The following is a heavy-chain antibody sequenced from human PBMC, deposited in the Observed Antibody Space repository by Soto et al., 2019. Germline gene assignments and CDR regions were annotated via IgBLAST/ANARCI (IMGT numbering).Heavy chain of an antibody. CDR1: GFIFSDYA. V-gene: IGHV3-23*01. J-gene: IGHJ6*02. CDR3: AKGGVTRSYYYAMDV. Sequence: EVQLLESEGGLVQPGKSLRLSCAASGFIFSDYAMSWVRHAPGKGLEWVSALSGSGSSTYYADSVKGRFTISRDNLKNTVSLQMDNLTVEDTAVYYCAKGGVTRSYYYAMDVWGQGTTVTVSS. CDR2: LSGSGSST.